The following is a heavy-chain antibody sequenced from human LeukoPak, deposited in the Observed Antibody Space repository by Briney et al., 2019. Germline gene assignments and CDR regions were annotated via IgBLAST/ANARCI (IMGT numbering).Heavy chain of an antibody. Sequence: SETLSLTCAVSGGSISSGGYSWSWIRQPPGKGLEWIGYIYHSGSTYYNPSLKSRVTISVNRSKNQFSLKLSSVTAADTAVYYCARSLIAAAGTWIYFDYWGQGTLVTVSS. V-gene: IGHV4-30-2*01. CDR2: IYHSGST. D-gene: IGHD6-13*01. CDR1: GGSISSGGYS. CDR3: ARSLIAAAGTWIYFDY. J-gene: IGHJ4*02.